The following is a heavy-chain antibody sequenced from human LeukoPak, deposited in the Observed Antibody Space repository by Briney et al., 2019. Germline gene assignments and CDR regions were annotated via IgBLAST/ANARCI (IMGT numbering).Heavy chain of an antibody. V-gene: IGHV3-30*18. CDR1: GFTFSSYG. CDR3: AKDQRTVAIYYYGMDV. CDR2: ISYDGSNK. D-gene: IGHD6-25*01. Sequence: PGGSLRLSCAASGFTFSSYGMHWVRQAPGKGLEWVAVISYDGSNKYYADSVKGRFTISRDNSKNTLYLQMNSLRAEDTAVYYCAKDQRTVAIYYYGMDVWGQGTTVTVSS. J-gene: IGHJ6*02.